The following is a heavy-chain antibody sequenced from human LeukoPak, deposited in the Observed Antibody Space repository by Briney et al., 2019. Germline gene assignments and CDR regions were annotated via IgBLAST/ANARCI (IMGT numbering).Heavy chain of an antibody. CDR3: ARDLSSDYYGMDV. CDR1: GYTFTSYG. Sequence: GASVKVSCKASGYTFTSYGISWVRQAPGQGLEWMGWISAYNGNTNYAQKLQGRVTMTTDTSTSTAYMELRSPRSDDTAVYYCARDLSSDYYGMDVWGQGTTVTVSS. CDR2: ISAYNGNT. V-gene: IGHV1-18*01. J-gene: IGHJ6*02.